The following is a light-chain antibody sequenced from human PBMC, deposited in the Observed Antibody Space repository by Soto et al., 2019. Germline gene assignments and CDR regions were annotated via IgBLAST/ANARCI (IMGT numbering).Light chain of an antibody. J-gene: IGKJ3*01. Sequence: DIVMTESPLSLPVTPGEPASISCWSSQSLLHSTGCTYLDWYLQKPWQSPQLPTYLGSNRASGIPDWCSGSGAGPRFTPKVSMVEAEDVVVYYCSQALLTPTFGPGTIGDFK. V-gene: IGKV2-28*01. CDR3: SQALLTPT. CDR2: LGS. CDR1: QSLLHSTGCTY.